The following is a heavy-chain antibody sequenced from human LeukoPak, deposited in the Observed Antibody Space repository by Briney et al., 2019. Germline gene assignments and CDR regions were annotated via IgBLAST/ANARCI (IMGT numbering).Heavy chain of an antibody. V-gene: IGHV1-24*01. CDR2: FDPEDGET. J-gene: IGHJ4*02. D-gene: IGHD3-16*02. CDR3: ETTPRRSDYVWGSYRHHFDY. Sequence: ASVKVSCKVSGYTLTELSMHWVRQAPGKGLEWMGGFDPEDGETIYAQKFQGRVTMTEDTSTDTAYMELSSLRSEDTAVYYCETTPRRSDYVWGSYRHHFDYWGQGTLVTVSS. CDR1: GYTLTELS.